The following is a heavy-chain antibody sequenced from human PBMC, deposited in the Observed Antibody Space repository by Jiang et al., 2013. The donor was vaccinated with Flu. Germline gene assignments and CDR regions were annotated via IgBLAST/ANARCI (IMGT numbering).Heavy chain of an antibody. Sequence: GSGLVKPSETLSLTCTVSGGSISSSSYYWGWIRQPPGKGLEWIGSIYYSGSTYYNPSLKSRVTISVDTSKNQFSLKLSSVTAADTAVYYCARSRRITIFGVGQPYYFDYWGQGTLVTVSS. D-gene: IGHD3-3*01. V-gene: IGHV4-39*07. CDR3: ARSRRITIFGVGQPYYFDY. CDR2: IYYSGST. CDR1: GGSISSSSYY. J-gene: IGHJ4*02.